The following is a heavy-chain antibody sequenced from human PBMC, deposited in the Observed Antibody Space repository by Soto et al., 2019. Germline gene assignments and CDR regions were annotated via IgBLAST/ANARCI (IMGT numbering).Heavy chain of an antibody. D-gene: IGHD5-18*01. J-gene: IGHJ4*02. CDR3: AKDVARGYSYDGTRPY. CDR1: GFTFSSYA. V-gene: IGHV3-23*01. CDR2: ISGSGGST. Sequence: EVQLLESGGGLVQPGGSLRLSCAASGFTFSSYAMSWVRQAPGKGLEWVSAISGSGGSTYYADSVKGRFTISRDNSKNTLYLQMNSLRAEDTAVYYCAKDVARGYSYDGTRPYWGQGTLVTVSS.